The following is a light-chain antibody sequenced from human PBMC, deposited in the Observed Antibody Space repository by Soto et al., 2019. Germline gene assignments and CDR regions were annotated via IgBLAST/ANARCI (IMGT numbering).Light chain of an antibody. CDR1: SSNIGKNT. CDR3: AAWDDSLNDPYV. CDR2: SNN. V-gene: IGLV1-44*01. Sequence: QPVLTQPPSASGTPGQRVTISCSGSSSNIGKNTVDWYQQLPGTAPKLLIYSNNQRPSGVPDRFSGSKSGTSASLAISGLQSEDEADYYCAAWDDSLNDPYVFGAGTKVTVL. J-gene: IGLJ1*01.